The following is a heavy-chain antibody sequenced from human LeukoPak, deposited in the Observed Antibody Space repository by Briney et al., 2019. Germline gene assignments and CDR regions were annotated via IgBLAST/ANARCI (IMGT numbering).Heavy chain of an antibody. Sequence: SETLSLTCSVSGGSISSSSYYWGWIRQPPGKGLEWIGEIYYSGRAYYNSSLKSRLTISVDTFWNQFSLKLSSVTAADTAVYYCARYYDFFYYFDYWGQGTLVTVSS. V-gene: IGHV4-39*01. CDR3: ARYYDFFYYFDY. D-gene: IGHD3-3*01. J-gene: IGHJ4*02. CDR1: GGSISSSSYY. CDR2: IYYSGRA.